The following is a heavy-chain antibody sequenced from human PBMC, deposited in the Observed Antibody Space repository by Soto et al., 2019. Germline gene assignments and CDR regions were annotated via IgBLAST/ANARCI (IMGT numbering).Heavy chain of an antibody. J-gene: IGHJ5*02. CDR3: ARPRGRSAAGGSFDP. CDR1: GYSFTSYW. V-gene: IGHV5-10-1*01. CDR2: IDPSDSYT. D-gene: IGHD6-13*01. Sequence: PGESLKISCKGSGYSFTSYWISWVRQMPGKGLEWMGRIDPSDSYTNYSPSFQGHVTISADKSISTAYLQWSSLKASDTAMYYCARPRGRSAAGGSFDPWGQGTLVTVSS.